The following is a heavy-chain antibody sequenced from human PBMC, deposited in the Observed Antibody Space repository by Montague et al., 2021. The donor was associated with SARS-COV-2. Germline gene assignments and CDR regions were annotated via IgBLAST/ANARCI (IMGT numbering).Heavy chain of an antibody. CDR3: ARPHLGAGGQEAPFFFEN. Sequence: SLRLSCAASGFTFSSYAMHWVRQAPGKGLEWVAVISYDGSNKYYADSVKGRFTISRDNSKNTLYLQMNSLRAEDTAVYYCARPHLGAGGQEAPFFFENWGQGTLVTVSS. J-gene: IGHJ4*02. CDR2: ISYDGSNK. CDR1: GFTFSSYA. V-gene: IGHV3-30-3*01. D-gene: IGHD2-8*02.